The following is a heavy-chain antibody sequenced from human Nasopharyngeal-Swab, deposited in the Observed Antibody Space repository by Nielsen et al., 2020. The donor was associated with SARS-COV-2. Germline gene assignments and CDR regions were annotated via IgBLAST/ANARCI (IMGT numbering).Heavy chain of an antibody. CDR2: IKSKADGATI. D-gene: IGHD6-19*01. CDR1: GFTFTDAW. J-gene: IGHJ6*02. V-gene: IGHV3-15*01. Sequence: GGSLRLSCAASGFTFTDAWMSWVRQAPGKGLEWVGRIKSKADGATIDYAAPVKGRFTISRDDSKNTLFLQMNNLKTEDTAVYYCTTGITGGWYIGLDVWGQGTTVTVSS. CDR3: TTGITGGWYIGLDV.